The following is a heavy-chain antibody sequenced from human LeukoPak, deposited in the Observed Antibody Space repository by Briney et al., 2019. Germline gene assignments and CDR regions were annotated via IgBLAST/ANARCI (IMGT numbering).Heavy chain of an antibody. J-gene: IGHJ4*02. CDR2: LSDAGVRI. V-gene: IGHV3-23*01. CDR3: ANTHCNSSPIVWNF. D-gene: IGHD6-6*01. Sequence: GGSLRLSCIASGFTFRNYGMSWVRQAPGKGLEWVSGLSDAGVRIFYSDSVKGRFTISRDNSKNTLYLQMDSLRAEDTAVYYCANTHCNSSPIVWNFWGQGTLVTVSS. CDR1: GFTFRNYG.